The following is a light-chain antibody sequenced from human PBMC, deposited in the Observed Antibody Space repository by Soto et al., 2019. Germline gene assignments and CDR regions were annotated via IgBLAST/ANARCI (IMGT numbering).Light chain of an antibody. CDR1: QSISSW. CDR2: KAS. V-gene: IGKV1-5*03. J-gene: IGKJ1*01. Sequence: DIQMTQSPSTLSASVGDRVTITCRASQSISSWLAWYQQKPGKAPKLLIYKASSLESGVPSRFSGSGAGTEFTLTISSLQPDDFATYYCQQDNSYPTFGQGTNVEIK. CDR3: QQDNSYPT.